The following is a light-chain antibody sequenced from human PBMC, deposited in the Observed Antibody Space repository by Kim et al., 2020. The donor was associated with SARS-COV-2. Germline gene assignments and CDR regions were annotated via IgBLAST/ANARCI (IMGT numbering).Light chain of an antibody. J-gene: IGKJ4*01. CDR2: VAS. CDR3: QQYLTTPLS. Sequence: SPGERATLACRASQSLSSVYLALYQQKPGQAPRLLLYVASNRDTGIPDRFSGSGSGTEFSLTISRLEPEDFAVYYCQQYLTTPLSFGGGTKVEVK. V-gene: IGKV3-20*01. CDR1: QSLSSVY.